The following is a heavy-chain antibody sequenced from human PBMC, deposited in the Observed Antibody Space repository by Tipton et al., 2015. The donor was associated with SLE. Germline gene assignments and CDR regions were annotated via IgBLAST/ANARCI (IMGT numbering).Heavy chain of an antibody. J-gene: IGHJ5*02. D-gene: IGHD2-21*02. CDR3: AGMYGDARTNWFDL. CDR2: VYYSGGT. V-gene: IGHV4-39*07. CDR1: GGSNSRTNYY. Sequence: TLSLTCTVPGGSNSRTNYYWGWIRQPPGKGLEWIGSVYYSGGTYYNSSLKSRVSLLLDTSKNQFSLNLSSVTAADTAIYYCAGMYGDARTNWFDLWGQGALVTVSS.